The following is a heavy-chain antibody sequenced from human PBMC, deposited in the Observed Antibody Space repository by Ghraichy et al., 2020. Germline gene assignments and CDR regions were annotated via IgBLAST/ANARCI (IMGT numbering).Heavy chain of an antibody. D-gene: IGHD3-22*01. J-gene: IGHJ4*02. CDR1: GDSISSYY. Sequence: GSLRLSCSVSGDSISSYYWSWIRQPPGKGLEWIGFVTLSGNTNYNPSLKSRVTISVDRSKNKFSLNLKSVTAADTAVYYCARSPGHLDSGEYQYYFDYWGQGTRVTVSS. CDR3: ARSPGHLDSGEYQYYFDY. V-gene: IGHV4-59*01. CDR2: VTLSGNT.